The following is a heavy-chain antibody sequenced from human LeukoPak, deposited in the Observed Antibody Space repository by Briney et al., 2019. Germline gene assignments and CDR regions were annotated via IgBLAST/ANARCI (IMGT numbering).Heavy chain of an antibody. V-gene: IGHV4-34*01. CDR1: GGSFSGYN. J-gene: IGHJ4*02. CDR2: INHSGST. CDR3: AHVRGYSYGYGDY. Sequence: MTSETLSLTCDVYGGSFSGYNWCWIRQPPGKGLEWIGEINHSGSTYYNPSLKSRVTISVDTSKNQFSLKLSSVTAADTAVYYCAHVRGYSYGYGDYWGQGTLVTVSS. D-gene: IGHD5-18*01.